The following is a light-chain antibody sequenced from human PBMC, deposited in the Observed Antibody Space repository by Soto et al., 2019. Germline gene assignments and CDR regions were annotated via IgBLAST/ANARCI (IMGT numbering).Light chain of an antibody. J-gene: IGKJ2*01. CDR3: QQRSNWPPA. CDR2: DAS. CDR1: QSVSSY. Sequence: EIVFKQSPATLSLSPGERATLSCRASQSVSSYLAWYQQKPGQAPRLLSYDASNRSTGIPARFSGSGSGTDFTLTISCIEPEDFAVYYCQQRSNWPPAFGQVTKLEIK. V-gene: IGKV3-11*01.